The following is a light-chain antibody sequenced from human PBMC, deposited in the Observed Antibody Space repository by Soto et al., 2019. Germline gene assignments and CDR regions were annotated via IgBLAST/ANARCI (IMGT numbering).Light chain of an antibody. V-gene: IGKV3-20*01. J-gene: IGKJ4*01. CDR1: QSVSSLY. Sequence: ENVLTQSPGTLSLSPGESATLSCRASQSVSSLYLAWYQHKPGQAPRLLIYGASSRATGIPDRFSGSGSGTDFTLTISRLEPEDFAVYYCQQYGSSPFGFGGGTKVEIK. CDR2: GAS. CDR3: QQYGSSPFG.